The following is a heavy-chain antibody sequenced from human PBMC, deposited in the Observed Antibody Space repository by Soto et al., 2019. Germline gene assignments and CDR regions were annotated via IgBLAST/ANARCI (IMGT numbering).Heavy chain of an antibody. CDR1: GYTFTGYY. CDR3: ARESEDLTSNFDY. J-gene: IGHJ4*02. CDR2: INPNSGGT. V-gene: IGHV1-2*02. Sequence: ASVKVSCKASGYTFTGYYMHWVRQAPGQGLEWMGWINPNSGGTNYAQKFQGRVTMTRDTSISTAYMELSRLRAEDTAVYYCARESEDLTSNFDYWGQGTLVTVSS.